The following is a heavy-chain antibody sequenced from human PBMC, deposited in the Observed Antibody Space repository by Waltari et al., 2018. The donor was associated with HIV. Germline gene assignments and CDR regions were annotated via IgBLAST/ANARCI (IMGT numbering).Heavy chain of an antibody. J-gene: IGHJ3*02. V-gene: IGHV3-23*01. CDR2: ISGIGGST. CDR1: GFTFRNYA. Sequence: GFTFRNYANGWVRQAPGKGLEGVSSISGIGGSTYYADSVKGRFTVSRDNSKDTLFLQMNSLRAEDTALYYCAKEGIIVITDAFDIWGQGTMVIVSS. D-gene: IGHD3-22*01. CDR3: AKEGIIVITDAFDI.